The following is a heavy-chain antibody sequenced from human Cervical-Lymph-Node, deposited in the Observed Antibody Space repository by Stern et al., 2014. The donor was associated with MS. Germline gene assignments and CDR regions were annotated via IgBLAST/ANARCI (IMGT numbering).Heavy chain of an antibody. J-gene: IGHJ4*02. D-gene: IGHD6-13*01. V-gene: IGHV4-31*03. CDR2: IYYTGST. CDR1: GDSISNDGYY. Sequence: QVQLQESGPGVAKPSQTLSLTCTVSGDSISNDGYYWTWIRQHPGKGLEWLGYIYYTGSTYYHPSLKSRVTMSLDTSKNQFSLNLTSVTAADTAIYYCARDDRGSSWYRFDFWGQGTLVTVSS. CDR3: ARDDRGSSWYRFDF.